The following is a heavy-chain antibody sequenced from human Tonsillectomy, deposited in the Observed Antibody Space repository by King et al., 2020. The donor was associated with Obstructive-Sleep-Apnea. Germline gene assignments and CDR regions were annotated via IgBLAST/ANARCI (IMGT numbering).Heavy chain of an antibody. CDR2: ISSDGDYD. D-gene: IGHD3-16*01. V-gene: IGHV3-30*04. CDR1: GFNFSSYA. Sequence: VQLVESGGGVVQPGRSLRLSCAASGFNFSSYAMDWVRQSPGKGLEWVAVISSDGDYDYYGDSVKGRFTISRDNSKDTLYLQMNSLRAEDTAVYYCARTWGYFDYWGQGTLVTVSS. J-gene: IGHJ4*02. CDR3: ARTWGYFDY.